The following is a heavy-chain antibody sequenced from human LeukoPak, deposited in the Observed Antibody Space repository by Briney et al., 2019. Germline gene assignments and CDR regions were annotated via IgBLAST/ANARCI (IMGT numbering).Heavy chain of an antibody. CDR2: INRDGSGK. CDR1: GVTFSNDW. D-gene: IGHD3-22*01. J-gene: IGHJ4*02. V-gene: IGHV3-7*01. Sequence: GGSLRLSCAASGVTFSNDWMTWVRQAPGRGLEWVANINRDGSGKFYVDSVKRRVPVSRDNAKNSLYLQMHSQRAEDTAVYYCARSDSSGTIFDYWGQGPLVTVSS. CDR3: ARSDSSGTIFDY.